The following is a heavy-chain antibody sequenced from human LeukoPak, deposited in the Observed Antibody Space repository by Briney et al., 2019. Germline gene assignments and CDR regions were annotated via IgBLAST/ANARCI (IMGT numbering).Heavy chain of an antibody. CDR3: AREALVGYYDSIGYVFDY. Sequence: GGSLRLSCEASGFTFRNYAMTWVRQAPGKGLEWASSISSSSTYIYYEDSVKGRFTISRDNAKSSLYLQMNSLRAEDTAVYYCAREALVGYYDSIGYVFDYWGHGTLVTVSS. D-gene: IGHD3-22*01. CDR1: GFTFRNYA. CDR2: ISSSSTYI. J-gene: IGHJ4*01. V-gene: IGHV3-21*01.